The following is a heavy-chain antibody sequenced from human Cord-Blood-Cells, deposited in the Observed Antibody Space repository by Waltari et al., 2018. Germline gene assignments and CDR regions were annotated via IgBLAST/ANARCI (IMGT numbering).Heavy chain of an antibody. CDR3: ARGGGYSNYYYYMDV. J-gene: IGHJ6*03. CDR2: IYYRGSI. V-gene: IGHV4-31*03. D-gene: IGHD4-4*01. Sequence: QVQLQESGPGLVKPSQTLSLTCTVSGGSISSGGYYWSWIRQHPGKGLEWVGYIYYRGSIYYNPALKSRVTISVDTSKNQFSLKLSAVTAADTAVYYCARGGGYSNYYYYMDVWGKGTTVTVAS. CDR1: GGSISSGGYY.